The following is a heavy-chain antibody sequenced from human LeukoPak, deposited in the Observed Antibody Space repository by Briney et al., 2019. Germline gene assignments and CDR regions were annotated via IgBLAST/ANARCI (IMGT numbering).Heavy chain of an antibody. V-gene: IGHV3-7*01. CDR2: IKQDGSEI. CDR1: GFTFGNYW. D-gene: IGHD6-13*01. J-gene: IGHJ6*02. CDR3: ARERRIAAAGTYYYYGMDV. Sequence: GGSLRLSCTTSGFTFGNYWMSWVRQAPGKGLEWVANIKQDGSEIHYVDSVKGRFTISRDNAKNSLYLQMNSLRAEDTAVYYCARERRIAAAGTYYYYGMDVWGQGTTVTVSS.